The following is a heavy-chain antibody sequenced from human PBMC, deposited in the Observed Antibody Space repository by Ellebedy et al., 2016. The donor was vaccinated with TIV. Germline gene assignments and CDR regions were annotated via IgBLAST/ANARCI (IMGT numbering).Heavy chain of an antibody. J-gene: IGHJ5*02. CDR2: INHSGST. D-gene: IGHD3-10*01. CDR3: ASKKDYYASGSANWFDP. CDR1: GGSFSNYS. V-gene: IGHV4-34*01. Sequence: MPSETLSLTCAVYGGSFSNYSWNWIRQLPGKGLEWIGEINHSGSTNYNPSLKKRDTTSLDTSKNQFSLKLSSVTAADTAVYYCASKKDYYASGSANWFDPWGQGTLVTVSS.